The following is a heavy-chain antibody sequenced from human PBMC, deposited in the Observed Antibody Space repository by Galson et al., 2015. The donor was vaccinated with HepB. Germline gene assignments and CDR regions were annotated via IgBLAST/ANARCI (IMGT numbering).Heavy chain of an antibody. D-gene: IGHD6-13*01. V-gene: IGHV5-10-1*01. J-gene: IGHJ6*02. CDR3: ARNPIATAGPNYYYGMDV. Sequence: QSGAEVKKPGESLRISCKGSGYSFTSYWISWVRQMPGKGLEWMGRIDPSDSYTNYSPSFQGHVTISADKSISTAYLQWSSLKASDTAMYYCARNPIATAGPNYYYGMDVWGQGTTVTVSS. CDR1: GYSFTSYW. CDR2: IDPSDSYT.